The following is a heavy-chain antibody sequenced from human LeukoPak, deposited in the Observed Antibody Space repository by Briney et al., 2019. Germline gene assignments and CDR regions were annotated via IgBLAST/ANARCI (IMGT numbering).Heavy chain of an antibody. CDR1: GFIFDDYA. CDR3: VKGYCSGGSCYWFDH. D-gene: IGHD2-15*01. V-gene: IGHV3-9*01. J-gene: IGHJ5*02. CDR2: ISWNSGAI. Sequence: GGSLRLSCAASGFIFDDYAMHWVRQAPGKGLEWVSGISWNSGAIGYADSVKGRFTISRDNAKNSLYLQMNSLRAEDTALYYCVKGYCSGGSCYWFDHWGQGTLVTVSS.